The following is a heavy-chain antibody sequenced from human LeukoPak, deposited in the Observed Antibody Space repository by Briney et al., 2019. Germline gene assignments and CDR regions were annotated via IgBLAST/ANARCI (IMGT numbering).Heavy chain of an antibody. V-gene: IGHV1-2*02. CDR3: ARDRGTVPLYGMDV. Sequence: ASVKVSCKASGYTFTGYYMHWVRQAPGQGLEWMGWINPNSGGTNYAQKFQGRVTMTRDTSISTAYMELSRLRSDDTAVYYCARDRGTVPLYGMDVWGQGTTVTVSS. D-gene: IGHD4-11*01. CDR2: INPNSGGT. CDR1: GYTFTGYY. J-gene: IGHJ6*02.